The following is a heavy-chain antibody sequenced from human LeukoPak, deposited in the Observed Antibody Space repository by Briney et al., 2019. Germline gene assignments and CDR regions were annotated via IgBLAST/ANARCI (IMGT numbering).Heavy chain of an antibody. Sequence: PSQTLSLTCTVSGGSISSGGYYRSWIRQPPGKGLEWIGYICHSGSTYYNPSLKSRVTISVDRSKNQFSLKLSSVTAADTAVYYCARGGSIAADPQSDYYYMDVWGKGTTVTVSS. CDR1: GGSISSGGYY. CDR3: ARGGSIAADPQSDYYYMDV. CDR2: ICHSGST. D-gene: IGHD6-13*01. J-gene: IGHJ6*03. V-gene: IGHV4-30-2*01.